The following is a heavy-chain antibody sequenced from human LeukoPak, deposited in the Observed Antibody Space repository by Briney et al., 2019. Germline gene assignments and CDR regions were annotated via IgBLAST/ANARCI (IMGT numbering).Heavy chain of an antibody. V-gene: IGHV3-48*04. CDR1: GFTFSSYS. D-gene: IGHD6-13*01. CDR2: ISSSSSTI. Sequence: GGSLRLSCAASGFTFSSYSMNWVRQAPGKGLERVSYISSSSSTIYYADSVKGRFTISRDNAKNSLYLQMNSLRAEDTAVYYCAREAAAGTFDYWGQGTLVAVSS. CDR3: AREAAAGTFDY. J-gene: IGHJ4*02.